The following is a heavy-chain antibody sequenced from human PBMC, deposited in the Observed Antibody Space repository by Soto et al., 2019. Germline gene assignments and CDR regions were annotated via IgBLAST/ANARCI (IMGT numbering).Heavy chain of an antibody. D-gene: IGHD3-3*01. V-gene: IGHV3-23*01. CDR1: GFTFSSYA. CDR3: AKDQYYDFWSGYFSSDAFDI. CDR2: ISGSGGSK. Sequence: GGSLRLSCAASGFTFSSYAMSWVRQAPGKGLEWVSAISGSGGSKYYADSVKGRFTISRDNSKNTLYLQMNSLRAEDTAVYYCAKDQYYDFWSGYFSSDAFDIWGQGTMVTVSS. J-gene: IGHJ3*02.